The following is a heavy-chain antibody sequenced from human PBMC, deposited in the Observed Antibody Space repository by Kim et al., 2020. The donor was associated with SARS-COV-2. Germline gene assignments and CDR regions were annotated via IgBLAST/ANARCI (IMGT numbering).Heavy chain of an antibody. J-gene: IGHJ4*02. V-gene: IGHV4-59*01. CDR3: ARRRGLFGSGELDY. Sequence: SETLSLTCTVSGASTSGYFWSWIRQPPGKGLEIIGYIQNDGRTTYNPPLDSRVTISADTSKNQISLTLSSVTAADTAVYYCARRRGLFGSGELDYWGQG. CDR2: IQNDGRT. D-gene: IGHD3-10*01. CDR1: GASTSGYF.